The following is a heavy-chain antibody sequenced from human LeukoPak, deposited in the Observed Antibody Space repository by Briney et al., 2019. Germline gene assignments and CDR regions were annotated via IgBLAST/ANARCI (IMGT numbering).Heavy chain of an antibody. V-gene: IGHV3-21*04. CDR1: GFNFKNYF. Sequence: GGSLRLSCAAPGFNFKNYFMNWVRQAPGKGLEWLSYISSSGSHISYADSVKGRFTISRDNAKNSLYLQMNSLRAEDTAVYYCARESGKPYGSGSYYKTGYWGQGTLVTVSS. D-gene: IGHD3-10*01. CDR2: ISSSGSHI. CDR3: ARESGKPYGSGSYYKTGY. J-gene: IGHJ4*02.